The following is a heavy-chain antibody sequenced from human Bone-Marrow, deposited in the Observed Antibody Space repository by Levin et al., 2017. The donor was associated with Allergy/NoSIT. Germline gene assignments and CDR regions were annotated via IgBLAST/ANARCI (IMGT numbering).Heavy chain of an antibody. Sequence: LRLSCSVSGGSISSQTYYWSCIRQHPGKGLEWIGYIYYTGKTYYNPSLESRVTLSVDTSKNQFSLRLTSVTAADTAKYYCAKYVTGTNGWFDSWGRGTLVTVSS. J-gene: IGHJ5*01. CDR3: AKYVTGTNGWFDS. D-gene: IGHD1-1*01. V-gene: IGHV4-31*03. CDR1: GGSISSQTYY. CDR2: IYYTGKT.